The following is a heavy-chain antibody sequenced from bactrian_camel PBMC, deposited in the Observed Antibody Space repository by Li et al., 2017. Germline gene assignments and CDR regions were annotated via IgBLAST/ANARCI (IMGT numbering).Heavy chain of an antibody. CDR3: NVGLCGTWPPGQDNY. CDR1: GFIFRDHY. CDR2: IHDSSNGETT. Sequence: VQLVESGGGSVQAGESLRLSCTASGFIFRDHYMNWVRQAPGKGLEWVSSIHDSSNGETTYSADSVKGRFTFAQDNTENAVSLQMNSLKLEDTATYYCNVGLCGTWPPGQDNYWGQGTQVTVS. J-gene: IGHJ4*01. V-gene: IGHV3S40*01. D-gene: IGHD5*01.